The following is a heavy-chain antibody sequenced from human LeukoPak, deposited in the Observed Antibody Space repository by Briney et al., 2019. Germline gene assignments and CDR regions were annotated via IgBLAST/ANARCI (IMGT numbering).Heavy chain of an antibody. J-gene: IGHJ6*02. D-gene: IGHD2-21*01. Sequence: GGSLRLSCAAPGFTFSSYGMHWVRQAPGKGLEWVAVIWYDGSNKYYADSVKGRFTIYRDNSKNTLYLQMNSLRAEDTAVYYCARDVDPGNHYYYYGMDVWGQGTTVTVSS. CDR3: ARDVDPGNHYYYYGMDV. CDR1: GFTFSSYG. CDR2: IWYDGSNK. V-gene: IGHV3-33*01.